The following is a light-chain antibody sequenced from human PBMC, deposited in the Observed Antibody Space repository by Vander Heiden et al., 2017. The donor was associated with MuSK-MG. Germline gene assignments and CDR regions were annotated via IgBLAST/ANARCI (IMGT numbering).Light chain of an antibody. V-gene: IGKV3-20*01. CDR3: QQDGSSPRT. CDR1: QSVSSSY. J-gene: IGKJ1*01. Sequence: MFAQSPGTLSFSAWERATVSCRSSQSVSSSYLAWYQQKPGQAPRLLIYGASSRATGIPDRFSGRGSGTDFTLTISSLEPEDFAVYYCQQDGSSPRTFGQGTKVEIK. CDR2: GAS.